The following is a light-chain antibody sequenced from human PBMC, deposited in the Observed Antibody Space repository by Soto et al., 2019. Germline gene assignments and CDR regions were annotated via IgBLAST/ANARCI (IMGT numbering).Light chain of an antibody. Sequence: QSALTQPASVSGSPGQSITISCTGTSSDVGGYNYDSWYQQHPGKAPKLIIYEVSNRPSGVSNRFSDSKSGNTAALTISGRQAEDEADYYCNSYTSKSTGVFGTGTKLTVL. J-gene: IGLJ1*01. V-gene: IGLV2-14*01. CDR2: EVS. CDR1: SSDVGGYNY. CDR3: NSYTSKSTGV.